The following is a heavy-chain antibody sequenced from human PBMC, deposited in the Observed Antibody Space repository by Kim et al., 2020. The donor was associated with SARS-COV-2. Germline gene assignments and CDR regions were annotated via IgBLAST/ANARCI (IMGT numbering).Heavy chain of an antibody. CDR2: ISWNSGSI. J-gene: IGHJ3*02. V-gene: IGHV3-9*01. D-gene: IGHD6-13*01. CDR1: GFTFDDYA. Sequence: GGSLRLSCAASGFTFDDYAMHWVRQAPGKGLEWVSGISWNSGSIGYADSVKGRFTISRDNAKNSLYLQMNSLRAEDTALYYCARSPHSYSSSWYDSRGAFDIWGQGTMVTVSS. CDR3: ARSPHSYSSSWYDSRGAFDI.